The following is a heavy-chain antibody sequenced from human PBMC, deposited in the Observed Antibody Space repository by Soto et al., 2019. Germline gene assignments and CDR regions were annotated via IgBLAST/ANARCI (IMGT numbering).Heavy chain of an antibody. CDR1: GYSFTSYW. D-gene: IGHD6-13*01. V-gene: IGHV5-51*01. CDR3: ARSSVRFSTSYHFDY. CDR2: IYPGDSDT. J-gene: IGHJ4*02. Sequence: GESLKISCKGSGYSFTSYWIGWVRQMPGKGLEWMGIIYPGDSDTRYSPSFQGQVTISADKSISTAYLQWSSLKASDTAMYYCARSSVRFSTSYHFDYWGQGTLVTVSS.